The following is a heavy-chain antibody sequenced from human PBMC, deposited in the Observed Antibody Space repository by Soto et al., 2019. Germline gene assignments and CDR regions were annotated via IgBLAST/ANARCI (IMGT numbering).Heavy chain of an antibody. J-gene: IGHJ4*02. CDR3: ARGRYGDY. CDR2: ISADNGNT. D-gene: IGHD1-1*01. Sequence: QVHLVQSGAEVKKPGASVKVSCKGSGYDFTTYGITWVRQAPGQGLEWMAWISADNGNTDYAQKLQGRVTVTRDTSTSTAYMELRSLRSDDTAMYYCARGRYGDYWGQGALVTVSS. V-gene: IGHV1-18*01. CDR1: GYDFTTYG.